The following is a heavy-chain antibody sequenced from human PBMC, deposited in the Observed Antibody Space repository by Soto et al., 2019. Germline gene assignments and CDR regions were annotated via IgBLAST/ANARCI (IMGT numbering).Heavy chain of an antibody. J-gene: IGHJ4*02. Sequence: GGSLRLSCAASGFTFSSYGMHWVRQAPGKGLEWVAVISYDGSNKYYADSVKGRFTISRDNSKNTLYLQMNSLRAEDTAVYYCAKPVATITRWYFDYWGQGTLVTVSS. CDR2: ISYDGSNK. D-gene: IGHD5-12*01. CDR3: AKPVATITRWYFDY. V-gene: IGHV3-30*18. CDR1: GFTFSSYG.